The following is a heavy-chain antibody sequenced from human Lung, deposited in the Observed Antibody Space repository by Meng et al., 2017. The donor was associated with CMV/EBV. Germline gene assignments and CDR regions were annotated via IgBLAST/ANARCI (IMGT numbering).Heavy chain of an antibody. Sequence: SETLSLXCTVSGDSISSTSYYWGWIRQPPGKGLVWIGSFYSRGSTYYNPSLKGRVTISVYTSKNQLSLKLSSVTAADTSVYYCAGQKGGSYAFWGDYYSSFDSWGQGTLVTVSS. D-gene: IGHD3/OR15-3a*01. V-gene: IGHV4-39*01. J-gene: IGHJ4*02. CDR1: GDSISSTSYY. CDR3: AGQKGGSYAFWGDYYSSFDS. CDR2: FYSRGST.